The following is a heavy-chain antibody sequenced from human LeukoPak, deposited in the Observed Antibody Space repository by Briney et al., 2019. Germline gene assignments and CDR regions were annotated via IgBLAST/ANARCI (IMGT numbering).Heavy chain of an antibody. V-gene: IGHV4-59*01. D-gene: IGHD6-19*01. CDR1: GGSISSYY. CDR2: IYYSGST. CDR3: GATLYSSGWYLGSRAFDI. Sequence: ETLSLTCTVSGGSISSYYWSWIRPPPGKGLEWIGYIYYSGSTNYNPSLKSRVTISVDTSKNQFSLKLSSVTAADTAVYYCGATLYSSGWYLGSRAFDIWGQGTMVTVSS. J-gene: IGHJ3*02.